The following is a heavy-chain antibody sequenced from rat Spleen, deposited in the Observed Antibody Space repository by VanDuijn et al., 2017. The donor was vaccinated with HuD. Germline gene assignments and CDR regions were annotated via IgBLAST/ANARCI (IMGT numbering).Heavy chain of an antibody. CDR1: GFSLASYN. CDR2: IWTGGTT. CDR3: ARSDYSSPYYFDY. Sequence: QVQLKESGPGLVQPSQTLSLTCTVSGFSLASYNVHWVRQPTGKGLEWRGIIWTGGTTDYNSALKSRLSISRDTSKSQVFLKMNNLQTEDTAMYFCARSDYSSPYYFDYWGQGVMVSVSS. V-gene: IGHV2-30*01. J-gene: IGHJ2*01. D-gene: IGHD1-2*01.